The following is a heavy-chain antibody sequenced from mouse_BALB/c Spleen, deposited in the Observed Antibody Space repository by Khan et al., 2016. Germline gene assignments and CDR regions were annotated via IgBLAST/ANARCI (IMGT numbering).Heavy chain of an antibody. J-gene: IGHJ4*01. V-gene: IGHV1-4*01. D-gene: IGHD2-14*01. Sequence: QVQLKESGAELARPGASVRMSCKASGYTFTSNTMHWVKKRPGQGLEWIGYINPRSGYTNFNQNFKDKATLTADKSSSTAYMQLSSLTSEDSAVXYCARRTTGYTMDYWGQGTSVTVSS. CDR2: INPRSGYT. CDR3: ARRTTGYTMDY. CDR1: GYTFTSNT.